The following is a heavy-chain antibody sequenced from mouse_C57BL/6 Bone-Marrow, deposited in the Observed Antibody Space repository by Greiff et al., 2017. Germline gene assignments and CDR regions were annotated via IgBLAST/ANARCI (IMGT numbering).Heavy chain of an antibody. CDR2: ISNGGGST. D-gene: IGHD1-1*01. CDR1: GFTFSDYY. CDR3: ARQNYGSSYDWYFDV. J-gene: IGHJ1*03. Sequence: DVMLVESGGGLVQPGRSLKLSCAASGFTFSDYYMYWVRQTPEKRLEWVAYISNGGGSTYYPDTVKGRFTISRDNAKNTLYLQMSRLKSEDTAMYYCARQNYGSSYDWYFDVWGTGTTVTVSS. V-gene: IGHV5-12*01.